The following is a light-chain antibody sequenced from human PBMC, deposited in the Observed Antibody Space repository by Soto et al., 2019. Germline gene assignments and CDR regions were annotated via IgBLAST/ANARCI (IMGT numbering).Light chain of an antibody. CDR1: SSGIRDSNY. CDR3: SSKSPDF. V-gene: IGLV2-14*01. Sequence: QSALTQPASVSGSPGQSITISCTGTSSGIRDSNYVSWYQQLPGNAPKLIMYEVSNRPSGISNRFSGSKSGNTASLTISGLQAEDEADYYCSSKSPDFFGTGTKLTVL. J-gene: IGLJ1*01. CDR2: EVS.